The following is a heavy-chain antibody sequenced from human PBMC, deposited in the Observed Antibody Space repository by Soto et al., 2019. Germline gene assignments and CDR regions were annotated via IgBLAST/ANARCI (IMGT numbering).Heavy chain of an antibody. CDR2: LSGSGDTT. V-gene: IGHV3-23*01. J-gene: IGHJ6*02. CDR3: AKGTQFFYYYAMDV. CDR1: GFTFSSYG. Sequence: GGSLRLSCAASGFTFSSYGMNWVRQAPGKELEWVSALSGSGDTTYYADSVRGRFSISRDNSKNTLYLQMSSLRGEDTAVYYCAKGTQFFYYYAMDVWGQGTTVTAP.